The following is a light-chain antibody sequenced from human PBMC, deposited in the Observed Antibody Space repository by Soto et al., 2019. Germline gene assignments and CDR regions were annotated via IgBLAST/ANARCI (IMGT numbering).Light chain of an antibody. V-gene: IGKV3-11*01. CDR3: QQCGASPRT. CDR2: GAS. Sequence: VMTQSPLSLPATPGEPASISCRSSQTVSSYLAWYQQTPGQAPRLLIYGASSRATGIPARFSGSGSGTDFTLTISRLEPEDFAVYYCQQCGASPRTFGQGTKVDIK. J-gene: IGKJ1*01. CDR1: QTVSSY.